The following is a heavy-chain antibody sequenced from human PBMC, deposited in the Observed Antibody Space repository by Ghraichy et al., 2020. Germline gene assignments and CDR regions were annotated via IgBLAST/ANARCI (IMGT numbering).Heavy chain of an antibody. J-gene: IGHJ3*02. D-gene: IGHD3-16*01. Sequence: GESLNISCGASGFAFDNYALSWVRQAPGKGLEWVSYISGGGAKSFYADSVRGRFTISRDNSKDTLYLQMNSLRAEDTAIYYCAKCSQSYGNDAFDIWGQGTVVTVSS. CDR1: GFAFDNYA. CDR3: AKCSQSYGNDAFDI. V-gene: IGHV3-23*01. CDR2: ISGGGAKS.